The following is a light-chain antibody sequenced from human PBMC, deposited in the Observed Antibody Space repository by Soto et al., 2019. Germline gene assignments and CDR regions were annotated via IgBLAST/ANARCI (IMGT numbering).Light chain of an antibody. CDR3: QQYNNCPLT. J-gene: IGKJ5*01. V-gene: IGKV3-15*01. Sequence: EIVMTQSPATLSLSPGERATLSCRASQSVSSNLAWYQQKPGQAPRLLIYAASTRATGIPARFSGSGSGTDFTLTISSLQSEDFAVYYWQQYNNCPLTFGQGTRLDIK. CDR1: QSVSSN. CDR2: AAS.